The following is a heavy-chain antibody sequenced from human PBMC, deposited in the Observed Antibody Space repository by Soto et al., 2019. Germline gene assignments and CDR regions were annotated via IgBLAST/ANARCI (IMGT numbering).Heavy chain of an antibody. D-gene: IGHD3-22*01. Sequence: SVKVSCKASGGTFSSYAISWVRQAPGQGLEWMRGIIPIFGTANYAQKFQGRVTITADESTSTAYMELSSLRSEDTAVYYCARSGDSSGYYYGAFDIWGQGTMVTVSS. CDR3: ARSGDSSGYYYGAFDI. V-gene: IGHV1-69*13. J-gene: IGHJ3*02. CDR1: GGTFSSYA. CDR2: IIPIFGTA.